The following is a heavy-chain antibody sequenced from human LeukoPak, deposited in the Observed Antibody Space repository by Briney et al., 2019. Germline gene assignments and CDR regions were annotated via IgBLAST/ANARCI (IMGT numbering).Heavy chain of an antibody. D-gene: IGHD2-2*01. J-gene: IGHJ6*03. Sequence: SETLSLTCTVSGGSISSYYWSWIRQPPGKGLEWIGYIYYSGSTNYNPSLKSRVTISVDTSKNQFSLKLSSVTAADTAVYYCARARRYCSSTSCRTIVNYYYMDVCGKGTTVTVSS. CDR2: IYYSGST. CDR1: GGSISSYY. V-gene: IGHV4-59*01. CDR3: ARARRYCSSTSCRTIVNYYYMDV.